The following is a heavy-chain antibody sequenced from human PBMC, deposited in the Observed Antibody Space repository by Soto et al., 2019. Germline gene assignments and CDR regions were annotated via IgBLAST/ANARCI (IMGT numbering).Heavy chain of an antibody. CDR2: IFHDRRT. CDR3: TRDEYTASSD. V-gene: IGHV4-4*02. D-gene: IGHD2-2*02. Sequence: QVHLQESGPGLVKPSGTLSLTCAVSGASISSGSWWSWVRQPPGKGLEWIGEIFHDRRTNSNPSRKSRVTMSVDESKNYFSLELTSVTAAATAVYYCTRDEYTASSDWGQGTLVTVSS. J-gene: IGHJ4*02. CDR1: GASISSGSW.